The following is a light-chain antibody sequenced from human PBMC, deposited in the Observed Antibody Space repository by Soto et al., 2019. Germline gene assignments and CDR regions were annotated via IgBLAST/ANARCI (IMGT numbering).Light chain of an antibody. V-gene: IGLV2-11*01. J-gene: IGLJ1*01. CDR3: CSNAGSYSLYV. Sequence: QSVLTLPRSVSGSPGQSVTISCTGTSSDVGGYNYVSWYQQHPGKAPKLMIYDVSKRPSGVPDRFSGSKSGNTASLTISGLQDEDDSDYYCCSNAGSYSLYVHGSWPTVTVL. CDR2: DVS. CDR1: SSDVGGYNY.